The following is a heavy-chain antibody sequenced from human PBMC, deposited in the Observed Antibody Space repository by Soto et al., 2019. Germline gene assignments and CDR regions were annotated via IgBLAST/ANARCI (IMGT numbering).Heavy chain of an antibody. CDR1: GFAFSSYW. CDR2: ISSDGSST. J-gene: IGHJ5*02. Sequence: GGSLRLSCAASGFAFSSYWMHWVRQAPGKGLVWVAHISSDGSSTSYADSVKGRFTISRDNAKNTLHLQMNGLGAGDTAVYYCARAAYSSAWYADPWGQGTLVTVS. V-gene: IGHV3-74*01. D-gene: IGHD6-19*01. CDR3: ARAAYSSAWYADP.